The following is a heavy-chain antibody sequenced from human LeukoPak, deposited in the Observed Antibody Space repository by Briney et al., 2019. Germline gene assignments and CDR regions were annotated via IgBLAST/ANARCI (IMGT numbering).Heavy chain of an antibody. CDR3: ARDGGWGIRGLFYN. D-gene: IGHD1-26*01. J-gene: IGHJ4*02. Sequence: SQTLSLTCTVSGDSIRSGSYFWSWIRQPAGKGLEWIGRIYTSGSANYNPSLKSRVTMSVDTSKNQFSLRLSSVTAADTAVYYCARDGGWGIRGLFYNWGQGTLITVSS. CDR2: IYTSGSA. V-gene: IGHV4-61*02. CDR1: GDSIRSGSYF.